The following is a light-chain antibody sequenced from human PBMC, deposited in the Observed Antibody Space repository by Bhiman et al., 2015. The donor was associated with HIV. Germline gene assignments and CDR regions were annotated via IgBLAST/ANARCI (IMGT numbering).Light chain of an antibody. CDR3: CSYVGGNTWM. Sequence: QSALTQPRSVSGSPGQSVTVSCTGTSSDVGDYVSWYQHHPGKAPRLMIYDVNKRPSGVPDRFSGSKSGNTASLTISGLQAEDEGYYSCSYVGGNTWMFGGGTHLTVL. J-gene: IGLJ3*02. CDR2: DVN. V-gene: IGLV2-11*01. CDR1: SSDVGDY.